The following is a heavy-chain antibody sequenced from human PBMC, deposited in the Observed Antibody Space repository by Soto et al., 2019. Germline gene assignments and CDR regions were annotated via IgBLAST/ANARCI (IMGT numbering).Heavy chain of an antibody. CDR1: GYTFTSYG. Sequence: ASVKVSCKASGYTFTSYGISWVRQAPGQGLEWMGWISAYNGNTNYAQKLQGRVTMTEDTSTDTAYMELSSLRSEDTAVYYCATDRSSSWYYFDYWGQGTLVTVSS. CDR2: ISAYNGNT. D-gene: IGHD6-13*01. CDR3: ATDRSSSWYYFDY. V-gene: IGHV1-18*01. J-gene: IGHJ4*02.